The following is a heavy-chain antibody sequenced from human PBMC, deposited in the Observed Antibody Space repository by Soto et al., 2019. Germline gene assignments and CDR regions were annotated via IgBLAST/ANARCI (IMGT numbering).Heavy chain of an antibody. CDR2: IYSGGNT. D-gene: IGHD6-19*01. Sequence: GGSLRLSCTASGFTVSSDNMSWVRQAPGKGLQWVSVIYSGGNTYFTDSVKDRFTISRDNSKNTVSLQMNSLRADDTAVYFCARSLMAGTDFDYWGQGTLVTVSS. CDR1: GFTVSSDN. CDR3: ARSLMAGTDFDY. J-gene: IGHJ4*02. V-gene: IGHV3-53*01.